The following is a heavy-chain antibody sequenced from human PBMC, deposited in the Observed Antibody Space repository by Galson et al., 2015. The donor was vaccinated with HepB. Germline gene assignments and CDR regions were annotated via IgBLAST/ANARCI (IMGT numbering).Heavy chain of an antibody. J-gene: IGHJ4*02. V-gene: IGHV1-18*04. D-gene: IGHD4-17*01. CDR2: LSTSDHGT. Sequence: SCKASGYTFTGYYMHWVRQAPGQGLEWMGWLSTSDHGTVYARTLQGRVTMTSDASTSTAYMELRNLRSDDTAVYYCATDLNGDFCHWGQGTLVTVSS. CDR3: ATDLNGDFCH. CDR1: GYTFTGYY.